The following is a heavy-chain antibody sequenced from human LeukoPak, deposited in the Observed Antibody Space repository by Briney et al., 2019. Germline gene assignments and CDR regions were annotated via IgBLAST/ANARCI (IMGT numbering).Heavy chain of an antibody. Sequence: ASVTVSFKASGYTFTSYYMHWVRQAPGQGLEWMGIINPSGGSTSYAQKFQGRVTMTRDMSTSTVYMELSSLRSEDTAVYYCARDEDSSGYGAFFDYWGQGTLVTVSS. CDR2: INPSGGST. D-gene: IGHD3-22*01. J-gene: IGHJ4*02. CDR1: GYTFTSYY. CDR3: ARDEDSSGYGAFFDY. V-gene: IGHV1-46*01.